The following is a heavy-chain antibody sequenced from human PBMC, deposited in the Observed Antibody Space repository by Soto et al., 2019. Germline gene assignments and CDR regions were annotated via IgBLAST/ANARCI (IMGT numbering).Heavy chain of an antibody. CDR1: GFTFDDYA. J-gene: IGHJ4*02. Sequence: GGSLRLYCSASGFTFDDYAMHWVRQAPGKGLEWVSGISWNSGSIGYADSVKGRFTISRDNAKNSLYLQMNSLRAEDTALYYCAKDNTHLYSYGSFDYWGQGNLVTGSS. CDR3: AKDNTHLYSYGSFDY. CDR2: ISWNSGSI. V-gene: IGHV3-9*01. D-gene: IGHD5-18*01.